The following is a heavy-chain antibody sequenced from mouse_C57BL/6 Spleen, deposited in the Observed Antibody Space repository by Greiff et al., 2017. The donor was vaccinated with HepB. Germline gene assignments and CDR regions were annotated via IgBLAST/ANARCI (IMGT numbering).Heavy chain of an antibody. V-gene: IGHV1-22*01. CDR3: ARRGWLSWYFDV. CDR2: INPNNGGT. J-gene: IGHJ1*03. CDR1: GYTFTDYH. Sequence: EVQLQQSGPELVKPGASVKMSCKASGYTFTDYHMHWVKQSHGKSLEWIGYINPNNGGTSYNQKFKGKATLTVNKSSSTAYMELRSLTSEDSAVYYCARRGWLSWYFDVWGTGTTVTVSS. D-gene: IGHD2-3*01.